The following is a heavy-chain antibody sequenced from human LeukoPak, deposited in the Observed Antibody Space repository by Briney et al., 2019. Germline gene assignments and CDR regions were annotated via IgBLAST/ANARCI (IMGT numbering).Heavy chain of an antibody. V-gene: IGHV1-69*13. Sequence: SVKVSCKASGGTFSSYAISWVRQAPGQGLEWMGGIIPIFGTANYAQKFQGRVTITADESTGTAYMELSSLRSEDAAVYYCARDPRSSTSCRACYYYMDVWGKGTTVTVSS. CDR1: GGTFSSYA. D-gene: IGHD2-2*01. J-gene: IGHJ6*03. CDR3: ARDPRSSTSCRACYYYMDV. CDR2: IIPIFGTA.